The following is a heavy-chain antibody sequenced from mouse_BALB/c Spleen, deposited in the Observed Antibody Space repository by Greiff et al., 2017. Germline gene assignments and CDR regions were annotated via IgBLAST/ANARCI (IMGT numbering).Heavy chain of an antibody. CDR1: GFTFSSFG. Sequence: EVKLVESGGGLVQPGGSRKLSCAASGFTFSSFGMHWVRQAPEKGLEWVAYISSGSSTIYYADTVKGRFTISRDNPKNTLFLQMTSLRAEDTAMYYCARFGGLGRDYWGQGTLVTVSA. CDR2: ISSGSSTI. CDR3: ARFGGLGRDY. V-gene: IGHV5-17*02. J-gene: IGHJ3*01. D-gene: IGHD4-1*01.